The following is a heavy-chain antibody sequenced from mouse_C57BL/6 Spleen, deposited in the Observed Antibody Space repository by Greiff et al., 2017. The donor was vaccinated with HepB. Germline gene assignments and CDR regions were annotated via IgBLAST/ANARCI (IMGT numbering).Heavy chain of an antibody. V-gene: IGHV5-9*01. CDR3: ARHKGGYDGGFAY. CDR2: ISGGGGNT. D-gene: IGHD2-2*01. CDR1: GFTFSSYT. Sequence: EVMLVESGGGLVKPGGSLKLSCAASGFTFSSYTMSWVRQTPEKRLEWVATISGGGGNTYYPDSVKGRFTISRDNAKNTLYLQMSSLRSEDTALYYCARHKGGYDGGFAYWGQGTLVTVSA. J-gene: IGHJ3*01.